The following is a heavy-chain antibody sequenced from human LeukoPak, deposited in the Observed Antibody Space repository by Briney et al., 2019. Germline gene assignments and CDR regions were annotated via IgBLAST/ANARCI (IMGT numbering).Heavy chain of an antibody. CDR2: IWYDGSNK. CDR3: AKDRADYGDLDY. D-gene: IGHD4-17*01. V-gene: IGHV3-33*06. CDR1: GFTFSSYG. J-gene: IGHJ4*02. Sequence: GGSLRLSCAASGFTFSSYGMHWVRQAPGKGLEWVAVIWYDGSNKYYADSVKGRFTISRDHSKNTLYLQMNRLRAQDTGVYYCAKDRADYGDLDYWGQGALVTVSS.